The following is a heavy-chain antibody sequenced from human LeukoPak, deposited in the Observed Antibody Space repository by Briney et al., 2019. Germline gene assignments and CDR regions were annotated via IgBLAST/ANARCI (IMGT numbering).Heavy chain of an antibody. CDR1: GFTFSSYS. J-gene: IGHJ4*02. CDR2: ISYDGSNK. V-gene: IGHV3-30*03. Sequence: GGSLRLSCAASGFTFSSYSMNWVRQAPGKGLEWVAVISYDGSNKYYADSVKGRFTISRDNSKNTLYLQMNSLRAEDTAVYYCARDSSAYYDSSGYYDYWGQGTLVTVSS. D-gene: IGHD3-22*01. CDR3: ARDSSAYYDSSGYYDY.